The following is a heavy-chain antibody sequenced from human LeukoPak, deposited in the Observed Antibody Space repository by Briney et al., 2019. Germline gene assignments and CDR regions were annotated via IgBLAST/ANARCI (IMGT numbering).Heavy chain of an antibody. CDR2: IYYSGSS. Sequence: SETLSLTCTVSGGSISSYYWGWIRQPPGKGLEWIGSIYYSGSSYYNPSLKSRVTISVDTSKNQFSLKLSSVTAADTAVYYCARQDDSSGYYYFDYWGQGTLVTVSS. D-gene: IGHD3-22*01. V-gene: IGHV4-39*01. J-gene: IGHJ4*02. CDR1: GGSISSYY. CDR3: ARQDDSSGYYYFDY.